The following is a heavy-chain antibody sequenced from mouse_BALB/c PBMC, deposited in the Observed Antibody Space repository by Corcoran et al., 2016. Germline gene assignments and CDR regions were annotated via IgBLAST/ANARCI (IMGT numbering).Heavy chain of an antibody. CDR1: GFSLSTSGMG. CDR2: IYWDDDK. Sequence: QVTLKESGPGILQPSQTLSLTCSFSGFSLSTSGMGVSWIRQSSGKGLEWLAHIYWDDDKRYNPSLKSRLTISKDTSSNQVFLKITSVDTAATATYYCARRAPFDTTASFDYWGQGTTLTVSS. D-gene: IGHD1-2*01. CDR3: ARRAPFDTTASFDY. J-gene: IGHJ2*01. V-gene: IGHV8-12*01.